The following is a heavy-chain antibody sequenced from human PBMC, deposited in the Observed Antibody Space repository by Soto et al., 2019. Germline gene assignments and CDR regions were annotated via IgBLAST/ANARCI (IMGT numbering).Heavy chain of an antibody. D-gene: IGHD2-2*01. V-gene: IGHV1-46*01. CDR2: INPSGGST. CDR3: ASVSTLPAAYAGRFDP. CDR1: GYTFTSYY. J-gene: IGHJ5*02. Sequence: GASVKVSCKASGYTFTSYYMHWVRQAPGQGLEWMGIINPSGGSTSYAQKFQGRDTKTRDKSTSTDYMEMSSLRSEDTAVYYCASVSTLPAAYAGRFDPWGQGTLVTVSS.